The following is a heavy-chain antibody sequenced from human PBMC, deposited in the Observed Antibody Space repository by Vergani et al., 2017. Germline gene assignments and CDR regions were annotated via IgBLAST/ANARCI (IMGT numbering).Heavy chain of an antibody. CDR1: GFNFSSYA. V-gene: IGHV3-23*01. CDR2: ISRSGGST. Sequence: EVQLLESGGGLVQPGGSLRLSCAASGFNFSSYAMSWVRQAPGKGLEWVSAISRSGGSTYYSDSVKGRFTISRDNSKNTLYLQMNSLRAEDTAVYYCAKTVVWLENRWVDYWGQGTLVTVSS. CDR3: AKTVVWLENRWVDY. D-gene: IGHD6-19*01. J-gene: IGHJ4*02.